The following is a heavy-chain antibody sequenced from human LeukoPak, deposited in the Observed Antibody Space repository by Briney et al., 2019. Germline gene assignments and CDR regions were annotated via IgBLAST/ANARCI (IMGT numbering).Heavy chain of an antibody. V-gene: IGHV1-8*03. Sequence: ASVKLSCKASGYTFTGYYMHWVRQATGQGLEWMGWMNPNSGNTGYAQKFQGRVTITRNTSISTAYMELSSLRSEDTAVYYCARGEATHDAFDIWGQGTMVTVSS. J-gene: IGHJ3*02. CDR3: ARGEATHDAFDI. CDR1: GYTFTGYY. CDR2: MNPNSGNT. D-gene: IGHD2-15*01.